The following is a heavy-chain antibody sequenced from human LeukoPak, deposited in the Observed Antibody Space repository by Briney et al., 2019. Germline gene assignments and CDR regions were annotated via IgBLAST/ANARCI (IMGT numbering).Heavy chain of an antibody. Sequence: PSGTLSLTCTVSGGSITNYYWSWMRQPPGKGLEWIGFIYYSGSTNYNPSLKSRVTLSVDTSKNHFSLRLSSVTAPDTAVYYCARHAITVAGTFDYWGQGALVTVSS. D-gene: IGHD6-19*01. J-gene: IGHJ4*02. CDR3: ARHAITVAGTFDY. V-gene: IGHV4-59*08. CDR2: IYYSGST. CDR1: GGSITNYY.